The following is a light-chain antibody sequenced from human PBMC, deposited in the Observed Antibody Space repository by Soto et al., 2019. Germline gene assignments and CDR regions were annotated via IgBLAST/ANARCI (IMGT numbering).Light chain of an antibody. J-gene: IGLJ2*01. CDR1: SSDVGGYNY. Sequence: QSALTQPPSASGSPGQSVTISCTGTSSDVGGYNYVSWYQQHPGKAPKLMIYEVSKRPSGVPDRISGSKSGNTASLTVSGLQAEDEADYYCSSYAGSNVVLFGGGTKVTVL. V-gene: IGLV2-8*01. CDR2: EVS. CDR3: SSYAGSNVVL.